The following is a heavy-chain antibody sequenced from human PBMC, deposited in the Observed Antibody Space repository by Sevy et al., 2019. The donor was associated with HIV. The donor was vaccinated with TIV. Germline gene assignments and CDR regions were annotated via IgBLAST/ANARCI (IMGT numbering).Heavy chain of an antibody. CDR3: ATKYGMLTGYRDYYYHGMDV. CDR2: IYYSGTT. CDR1: NDSISSSSYY. D-gene: IGHD3-9*01. Sequence: SETLSLTCSVSNDSISSSSYYWGWIRQPPGKGLEWIGSIYYSGTTYYNPSLQSRFTIFVDTSKNQFYLKLTAVTAADTAVYYCATKYGMLTGYRDYYYHGMDVWVQGTTVTVSS. V-gene: IGHV4-39*01. J-gene: IGHJ6*02.